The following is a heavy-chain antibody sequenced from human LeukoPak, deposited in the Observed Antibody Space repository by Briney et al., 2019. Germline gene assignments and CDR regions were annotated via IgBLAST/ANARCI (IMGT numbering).Heavy chain of an antibody. CDR2: ISGSGGST. CDR1: GFTFNDYT. D-gene: IGHD3-10*01. Sequence: GGSLRLSCAASGFTFNDYTMTWVRQAPGKGLEWVSAISGSGGSTYYADSVKGRFTISRDNSKNTLYLQMNSLRAEDTAVYYCAKDLMNYYGSGSWGQGTLVTVSS. CDR3: AKDLMNYYGSGS. J-gene: IGHJ4*02. V-gene: IGHV3-23*01.